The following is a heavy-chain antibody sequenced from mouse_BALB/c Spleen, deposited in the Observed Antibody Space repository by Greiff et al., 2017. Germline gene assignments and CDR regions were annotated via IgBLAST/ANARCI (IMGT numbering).Heavy chain of an antibody. J-gene: IGHJ4*01. D-gene: IGHD2-4*01. CDR1: GFTFTDYY. CDR3: ARYDYDVGDNAMDY. V-gene: IGHV7-3*02. Sequence: EVQGVESGGGLVQPGGSLRLSCATSGFTFTDYYMSWVRQPPGKALEWLGFIRNKANGYTTEYSASVKGRFTISRDNSQSILYLQMNTLRAEDSATYYCARYDYDVGDNAMDYWGQGTSVTVSS. CDR2: IRNKANGYTT.